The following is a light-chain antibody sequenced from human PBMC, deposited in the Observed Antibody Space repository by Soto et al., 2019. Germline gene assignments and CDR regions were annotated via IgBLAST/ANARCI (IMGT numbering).Light chain of an antibody. CDR1: QTLVYSDGNIY. J-gene: IGKJ1*01. CDR3: MQGTHWPRT. V-gene: IGKV2-30*01. Sequence: DVVLTQSPLSLPVTLGQPASISCRSSQTLVYSDGNIYLNWFHQRPGKSPRRLIYKVSDRDSGVPDRFSGSGSGTDFTLKISRVEAGDVGVYFCMQGTHWPRTFGQGTKVEIK. CDR2: KVS.